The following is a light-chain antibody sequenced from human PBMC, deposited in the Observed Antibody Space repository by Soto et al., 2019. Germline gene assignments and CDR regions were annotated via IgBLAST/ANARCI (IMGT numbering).Light chain of an antibody. J-gene: IGLJ2*01. V-gene: IGLV1-51*01. CDR3: GTWDSSLSAVV. CDR2: DNN. Sequence: QSVLTQPPSVSAAPGQKVNISCYGSSSNIGNNYVSWYQQLPGTAPKLLIYDNNKRPSGIPDRFSGSKSGTSATLGITGLQTGDEADYYCGTWDSSLSAVVFGGGPKLTVL. CDR1: SSNIGNNY.